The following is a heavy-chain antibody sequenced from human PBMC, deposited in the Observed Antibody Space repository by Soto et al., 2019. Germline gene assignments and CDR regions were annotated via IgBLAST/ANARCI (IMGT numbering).Heavy chain of an antibody. V-gene: IGHV3-30-3*01. D-gene: IGHD4-17*01. CDR1: GFTFSSYA. J-gene: IGHJ4*02. CDR3: ARDWSPTVTTPEY. CDR2: ISYDGSNK. Sequence: QVKLVESGGGVVQPGRSLRLSCAASGFTFSSYAMHWVRQAPGKGLEWVAVISYDGSNKYYADSVKGRFTISRDNSKNTLYLQMNSLRAEDTAVYYCARDWSPTVTTPEYWGQGTLGTVSS.